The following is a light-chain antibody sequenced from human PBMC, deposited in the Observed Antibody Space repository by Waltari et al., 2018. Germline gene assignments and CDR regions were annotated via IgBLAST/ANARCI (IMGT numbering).Light chain of an antibody. CDR2: WAS. Sequence: DIVMTQSPESLAVSLGERATINCKSSQSVLYSSNNKNYLACYQQKPGQPPKLLIYWASTRESGVPDRFSGSGSGTDFTLTISSLQAEDVAVYYCQQYYSTPRTFGQGTKVEIK. V-gene: IGKV4-1*01. J-gene: IGKJ1*01. CDR1: QSVLYSSNNKNY. CDR3: QQYYSTPRT.